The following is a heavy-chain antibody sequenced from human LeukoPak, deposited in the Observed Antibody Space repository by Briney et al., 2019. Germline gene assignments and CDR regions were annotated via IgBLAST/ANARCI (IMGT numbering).Heavy chain of an antibody. CDR3: AKGLGTTKVAAFDV. J-gene: IGHJ3*01. CDR1: GFNFSTFA. Sequence: GGSLRLSCAASGFNFSTFAMKWVRQAPGKGLEWVSAISAVGLKTFYGDPAKARFTVSRDNSKNTLYLQMNNLRVDDTAVYYCAKGLGTTKVAAFDVWGQGTFSPSLQ. CDR2: ISAVGLKT. V-gene: IGHV3-23*01. D-gene: IGHD1-14*01.